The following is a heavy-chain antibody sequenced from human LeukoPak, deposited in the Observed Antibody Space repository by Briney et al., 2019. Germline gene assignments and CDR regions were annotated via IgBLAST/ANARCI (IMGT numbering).Heavy chain of an antibody. D-gene: IGHD6-19*01. J-gene: IGHJ6*02. CDR2: ISYDGSHE. CDR3: SKSAVAGTHYYYYDMDV. CDR1: EFNFGSYG. V-gene: IGHV3-30*18. Sequence: GGSLRLSCAASEFNFGSYGMHWVRQPPGKGLEWVAVISYDGSHEYYADSVKGRFTISRDSSRNTLYLQMDSLRPEDTAMYYCSKSAVAGTHYYYYDMDVWGQGTTVTVSS.